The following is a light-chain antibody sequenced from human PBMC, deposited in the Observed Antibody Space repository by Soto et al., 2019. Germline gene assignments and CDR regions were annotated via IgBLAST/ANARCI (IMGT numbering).Light chain of an antibody. CDR2: GAS. V-gene: IGKV3-15*01. CDR3: QRYNNWPC. J-gene: IGKJ3*01. CDR1: QSVSSN. Sequence: EIVMTQSPATLSVSPGERATLSCRASQSVSSNLAWYQQKPGQAPRLLIYGASTRATGIPARFSGSGSGTEFTLTISSLQSEDSAVYYCQRYNNWPCFGPGTKVDIK.